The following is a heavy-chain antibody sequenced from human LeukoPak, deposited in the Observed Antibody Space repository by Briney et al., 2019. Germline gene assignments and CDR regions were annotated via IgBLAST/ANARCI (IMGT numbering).Heavy chain of an antibody. Sequence: GASVKVSCKASGYTFTTYDINWVRQAPGQGLEWMGLINPSGTSTIYAERFQGRIIMTRDMSTTTDYMELSSLRFEDTAVYYCARGLQENLAWLQAFSAFDIWGQGTMVTVSS. J-gene: IGHJ3*02. CDR1: GYTFTTYD. D-gene: IGHD6-19*01. CDR2: INPSGTST. CDR3: ARGLQENLAWLQAFSAFDI. V-gene: IGHV1-46*01.